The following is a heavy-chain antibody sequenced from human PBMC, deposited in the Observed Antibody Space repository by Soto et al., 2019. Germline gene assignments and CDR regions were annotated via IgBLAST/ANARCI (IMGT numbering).Heavy chain of an antibody. Sequence: QVQLQESGPGLVKPSETLSLTCTVSGGSISSYDWGWIRQPAGKGLEWIGRIYTSGSTNYHPSLKSRVTMSVDTSQNQFSLKLRSVTAADTAVYYCARTVRVVMNAFDSWGQGTMVTGSS. CDR2: IYTSGST. J-gene: IGHJ3*02. V-gene: IGHV4-4*07. CDR1: GGSISSYD. D-gene: IGHD3-10*01. CDR3: ARTVRVVMNAFDS.